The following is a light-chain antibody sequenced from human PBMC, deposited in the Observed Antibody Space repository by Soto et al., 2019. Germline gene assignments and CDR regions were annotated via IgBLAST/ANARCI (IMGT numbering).Light chain of an antibody. Sequence: EIVLTQSPATLSVSPGETATLSCRASQTLSSDLVWYQQKPGQAPRLLVYGASARASGVPARFSGSGSGTEFTLTISGLQSEDFAIYYCQQYKNWTRTFGQGTKVEIK. V-gene: IGKV3-15*01. CDR3: QQYKNWTRT. J-gene: IGKJ1*01. CDR1: QTLSSD. CDR2: GAS.